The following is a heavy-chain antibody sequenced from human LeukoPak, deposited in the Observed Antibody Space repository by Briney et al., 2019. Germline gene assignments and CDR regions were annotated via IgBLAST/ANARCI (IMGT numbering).Heavy chain of an antibody. CDR2: ISGSGGST. J-gene: IGHJ6*02. V-gene: IGHV3-23*01. D-gene: IGHD6-19*01. Sequence: PGGSLRLSCAASGFTFSSYAMSWVRQAPGKGLEWVSAISGSGGSTYYADSVKGRFTFSRDNSKNTLYLQMNSLKTEDTAVYYCTRLAEQWLVPLRYYGMDVWGQGTTVTVSS. CDR1: GFTFSSYA. CDR3: TRLAEQWLVPLRYYGMDV.